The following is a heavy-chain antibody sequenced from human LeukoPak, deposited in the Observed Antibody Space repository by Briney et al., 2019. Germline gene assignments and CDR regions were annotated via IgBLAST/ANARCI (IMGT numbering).Heavy chain of an antibody. CDR3: ARSRPFVLRYFDWSPQFDY. CDR2: INPNSGGT. J-gene: IGHJ4*02. CDR1: GYTFTGYY. Sequence: ASVKVSCKASGYTFTGYYMHWVRQAPGQGLEWMGWINPNSGGTNYAQKFQGRVTMTRDTSISTAYMELSRLRSDDTAVYYCARSRPFVLRYFDWSPQFDYWGQGTLVTVSS. D-gene: IGHD3-9*01. V-gene: IGHV1-2*02.